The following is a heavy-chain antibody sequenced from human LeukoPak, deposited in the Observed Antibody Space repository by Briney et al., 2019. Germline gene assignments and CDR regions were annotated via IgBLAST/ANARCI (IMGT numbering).Heavy chain of an antibody. V-gene: IGHV1-8*01. Sequence: ASVKVSCKASGYTFTSYDINWVRQAAGQGLEWVGWMNPNSGNTGYAQKFQGRVTMTRSTSINTAYMELSSLRSEDTAVYYCARNDYGGHDAFDIWGQRTMVIVSS. CDR3: ARNDYGGHDAFDI. D-gene: IGHD4-17*01. J-gene: IGHJ3*02. CDR2: MNPNSGNT. CDR1: GYTFTSYD.